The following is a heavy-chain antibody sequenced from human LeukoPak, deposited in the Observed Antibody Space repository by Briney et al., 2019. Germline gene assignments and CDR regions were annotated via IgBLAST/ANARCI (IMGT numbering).Heavy chain of an antibody. CDR1: GFTFTRYW. V-gene: IGHV3-7*01. CDR3: ARTDGSSWYPGFDP. D-gene: IGHD6-13*01. J-gene: IGHJ5*02. CDR2: INQDGSEK. Sequence: GGSLRLSCAASGFTFTRYWMSWVRQAPGKGLEWVTNINQDGSEKYYVDSVKGRFTISRDNAKNSVYLQMNSLRAEDTAVYYCARTDGSSWYPGFDPWGQGTLVTVSS.